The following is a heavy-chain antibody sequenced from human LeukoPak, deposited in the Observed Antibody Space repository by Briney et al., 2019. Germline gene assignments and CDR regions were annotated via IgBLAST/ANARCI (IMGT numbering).Heavy chain of an antibody. V-gene: IGHV4-4*09. Sequence: PSETPSLTCTVSGGSISSYYWSWIRQPPGKGLEWIGYIYTSGSTNYNPSLKSRVTISVDTSKNQFSLKLSSVTAADTAVYYCARQRRYNWNVSAFDIWGQGTMVTVSS. J-gene: IGHJ3*02. CDR3: ARQRRYNWNVSAFDI. CDR1: GGSISSYY. CDR2: IYTSGST. D-gene: IGHD1-1*01.